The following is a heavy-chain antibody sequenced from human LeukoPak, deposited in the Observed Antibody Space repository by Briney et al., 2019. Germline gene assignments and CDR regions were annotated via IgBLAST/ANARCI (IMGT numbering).Heavy chain of an antibody. Sequence: ASETLSLTCAVYGVSLNNYYWSWIRQSPGKGLEWIGEAILGGGTNYNPSLKSRVTISIDTSRNQISLRVSSVTAADTAVYYCAMFLYQSGRPGPWAQGTLVTVYS. CDR3: AMFLYQSGRPGP. CDR1: GVSLNNYY. D-gene: IGHD2-2*01. CDR2: AILGGGT. V-gene: IGHV4-34*12. J-gene: IGHJ5*02.